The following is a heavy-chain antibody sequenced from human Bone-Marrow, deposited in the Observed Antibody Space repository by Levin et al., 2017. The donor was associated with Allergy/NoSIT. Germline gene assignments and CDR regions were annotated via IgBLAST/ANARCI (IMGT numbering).Heavy chain of an antibody. CDR3: ARDDGYNYNYFDY. V-gene: IGHV3-30*03. D-gene: IGHD5-24*01. Sequence: GESLKISCAASGFTFSSYGMHWVRQAAGKGLEWVAVISYDGNKKVYADSVKGRFTISRDNSKNTLYLQMNSLRVEDTAVYYCARDDGYNYNYFDYWGQGTLVTVSS. CDR2: ISYDGNKK. CDR1: GFTFSSYG. J-gene: IGHJ4*02.